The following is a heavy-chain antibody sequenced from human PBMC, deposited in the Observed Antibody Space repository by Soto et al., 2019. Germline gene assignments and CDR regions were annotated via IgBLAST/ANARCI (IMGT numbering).Heavy chain of an antibody. J-gene: IGHJ4*02. D-gene: IGHD3-3*01. CDR3: ARFGLVTFDC. CDR1: GFIFNTYS. CDR2: ISPSGSYM. Sequence: SLSCAASGFIFNTYSMDWVRQAPGKGVEWVATISPSGSYMYYGDSLKGRFTVSRDNVKNSLYLQMDSLRAEDTAIYYCARFGLVTFDCWGQGTLVTVSS. V-gene: IGHV3-21*01.